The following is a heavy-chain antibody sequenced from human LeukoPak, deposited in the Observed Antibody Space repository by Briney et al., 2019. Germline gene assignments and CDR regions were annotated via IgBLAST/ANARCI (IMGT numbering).Heavy chain of an antibody. CDR2: ISGSGGST. CDR3: ARDSPSSTSWGY. CDR1: GFTFSSYA. Sequence: GGSLRLSCAASGFTFSSYAMSWVRQAPGKGLEWVSAISGSGGSTYYADSVKGRFTISRDNSKNSLYLQMNSLRAEDTAVYYCARDSPSSTSWGYWGQGTPVTVSS. D-gene: IGHD2-2*01. J-gene: IGHJ4*02. V-gene: IGHV3-23*01.